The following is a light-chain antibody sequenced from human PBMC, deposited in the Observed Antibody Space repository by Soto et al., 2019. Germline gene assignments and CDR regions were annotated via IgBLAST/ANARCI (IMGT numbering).Light chain of an antibody. CDR1: SSDVGAYIY. V-gene: IGLV2-14*01. J-gene: IGLJ1*01. Sequence: QSVLTQPASVSGSPGQSITISCTGTSSDVGAYIYVSWYQQHPGKAPKFMIYEVSRRPSGVSNRFSGSKSGNTASLTVSGLQAEDEADYYCSSYTTSNTYVFGTGTKVTVL. CDR2: EVS. CDR3: SSYTTSNTYV.